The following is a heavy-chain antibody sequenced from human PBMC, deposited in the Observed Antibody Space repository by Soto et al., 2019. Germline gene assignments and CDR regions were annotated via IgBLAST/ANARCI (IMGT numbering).Heavy chain of an antibody. CDR3: ARGLWYSSSSEFYYGMDV. CDR2: IYYSGST. CDR1: GCSVSSGSYY. D-gene: IGHD6-6*01. Sequence: PXETLSLTCTVSGCSVSSGSYYWSWIRQPPGKGLEWIGYIYYSGSTNYNPSLKSRVTISVDTSKNQFSLKLSSVTAADTAVYYCARGLWYSSSSEFYYGMDVWGQGNTVTVSS. V-gene: IGHV4-61*01. J-gene: IGHJ6*02.